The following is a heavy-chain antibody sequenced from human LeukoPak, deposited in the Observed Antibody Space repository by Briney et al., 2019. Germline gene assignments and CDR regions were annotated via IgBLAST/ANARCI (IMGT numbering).Heavy chain of an antibody. CDR2: IYYSGST. Sequence: PSETLSRTCTVSGGSISSYYWSWIRHPPGKGLEWIGYIYYSGSTNYNPSLKSRVTISVDTSKNQFSLKLSSVTAADTAVYYCARGGYDFWSGYPYYYYYYGMDVWGQGTTVTVSS. CDR1: GGSISSYY. D-gene: IGHD3-3*01. J-gene: IGHJ6*02. CDR3: ARGGYDFWSGYPYYYYYYGMDV. V-gene: IGHV4-59*01.